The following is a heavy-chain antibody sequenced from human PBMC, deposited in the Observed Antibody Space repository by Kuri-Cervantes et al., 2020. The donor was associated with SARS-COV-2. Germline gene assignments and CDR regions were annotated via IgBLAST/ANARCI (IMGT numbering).Heavy chain of an antibody. D-gene: IGHD2-2*01. CDR2: MNPNSGNT. Sequence: ASVKFSCKASGYTFTSYDINWVRQATGQGLEWMGWMNPNSGNTGYAQKFQGRVTITRNTSISTAYMELRSLRSDDTAVYYCARALGVPAATPGEIWGQGTMVTVSS. CDR3: ARALGVPAATPGEI. CDR1: GYTFTSYD. V-gene: IGHV1-8*03. J-gene: IGHJ3*02.